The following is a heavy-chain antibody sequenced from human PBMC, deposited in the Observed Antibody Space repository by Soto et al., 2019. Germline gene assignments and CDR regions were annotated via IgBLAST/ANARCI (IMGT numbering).Heavy chain of an antibody. CDR3: ASLETGAPRASDY. CDR1: GGSISSVDYS. CDR2: IYHNGHT. J-gene: IGHJ4*02. D-gene: IGHD7-27*01. V-gene: IGHV4-30-4*02. Sequence: PSDTLSLTCTVSGGSISSVDYSWTWLRHPPGKGLEWVADIYHNGHTYQASSLKSRLAVSVDTSMNQFSLKLSSVTAADTAVYFCASLETGAPRASDYWGQGTLVTVSS.